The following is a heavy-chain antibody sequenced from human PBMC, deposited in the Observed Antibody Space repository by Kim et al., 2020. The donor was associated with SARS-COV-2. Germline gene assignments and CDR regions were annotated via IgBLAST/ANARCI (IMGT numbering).Heavy chain of an antibody. CDR2: ISSSGSTI. Sequence: GGSLRLSCAASGFTFSSYEMNWVRQAPGKGLEWVSYISSSGSTIYYADSVKGRFTISRDNAKNSLYLQMNSLRAEDTAVYYCARDGSGYDQGYYYYYGMDVWGQGTTVTVSS. CDR1: GFTFSSYE. D-gene: IGHD5-12*01. V-gene: IGHV3-48*03. CDR3: ARDGSGYDQGYYYYYGMDV. J-gene: IGHJ6*02.